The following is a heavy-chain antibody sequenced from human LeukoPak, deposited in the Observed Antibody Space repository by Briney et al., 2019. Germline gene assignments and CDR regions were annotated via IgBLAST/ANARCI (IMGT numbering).Heavy chain of an antibody. Sequence: GASLKISCKGSGSIFTSYWIGWVRQLPGKGLEWMGIIYPGDSDTRYSPSFQGQVTISADKSISTAYLQWSSLKASDTAMYYCARLNYPNYYYYMDVWGKGTTVTVSS. V-gene: IGHV5-51*01. D-gene: IGHD4-11*01. J-gene: IGHJ6*03. CDR3: ARLNYPNYYYYMDV. CDR1: GSIFTSYW. CDR2: IYPGDSDT.